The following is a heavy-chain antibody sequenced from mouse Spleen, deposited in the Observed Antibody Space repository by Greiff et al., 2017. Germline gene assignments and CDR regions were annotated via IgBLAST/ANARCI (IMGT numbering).Heavy chain of an antibody. CDR1: GYTFTSYW. V-gene: IGHV1-64*01. CDR3: AREDEDAMDY. J-gene: IGHJ4*01. CDR2: IHPNSGST. Sequence: QVQLQQPGAELVKPGASVKLSCKASGYTFTSYWMHWVKQRPGQGLEWIGMIHPNSGSTNYNEKFKSKATLTVDKSSSTAYMQLSSLTSEDSAVYYCAREDEDAMDYWGQGTSVTVSS.